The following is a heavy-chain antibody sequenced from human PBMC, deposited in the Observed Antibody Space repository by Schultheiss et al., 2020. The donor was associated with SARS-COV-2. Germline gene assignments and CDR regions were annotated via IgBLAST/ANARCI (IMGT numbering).Heavy chain of an antibody. CDR3: VRVNGDYYFDY. J-gene: IGHJ4*02. V-gene: IGHV3-74*01. D-gene: IGHD1-1*01. Sequence: GGSLRLSCAASGFTFDDYAMHWVRQAPGKGLVWVSRINSDGSYTRYADSVKGRFTISRDNAKNTLYLQMNSLRVEDTAVYYCVRVNGDYYFDYWGQGTLVTVSS. CDR1: GFTFDDYA. CDR2: INSDGSYT.